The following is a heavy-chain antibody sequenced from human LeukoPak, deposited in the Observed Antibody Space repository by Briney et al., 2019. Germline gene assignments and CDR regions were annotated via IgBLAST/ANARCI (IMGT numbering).Heavy chain of an antibody. D-gene: IGHD1-1*01. Sequence: PGRSLRLSCAASGFTFSSYGMHWVRQAPGKGLEWVAVISYDGSNKYYADSVKGRFTISRDNSKNTLYLQMNSLRAEDTAVYYCAKETLPSKTGSDNYYYYYGMDVWGRGTTVTVSS. V-gene: IGHV3-30*18. CDR2: ISYDGSNK. J-gene: IGHJ6*02. CDR3: AKETLPSKTGSDNYYYYYGMDV. CDR1: GFTFSSYG.